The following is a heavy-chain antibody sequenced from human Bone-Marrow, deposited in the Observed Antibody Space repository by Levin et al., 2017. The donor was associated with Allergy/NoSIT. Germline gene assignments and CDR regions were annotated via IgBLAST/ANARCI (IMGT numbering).Heavy chain of an antibody. J-gene: IGHJ3*02. CDR1: GYTFTSYY. CDR3: ARPSSAGSYYINDAFDI. CDR2: INPSGGST. D-gene: IGHD3-10*01. Sequence: RASVKVSCKASGYTFTSYYMHWVRQAPGQGLEWMGIINPSGGSTSYAQKFQGRVTMTRDTSTSTVYMELSSLRSEDTAVYYCARPSSAGSYYINDAFDIWGQGTMVTVSS. V-gene: IGHV1-46*01.